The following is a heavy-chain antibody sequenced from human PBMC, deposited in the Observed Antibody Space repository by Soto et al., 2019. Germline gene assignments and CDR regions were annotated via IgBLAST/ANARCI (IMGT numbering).Heavy chain of an antibody. CDR1: GGTFSSYT. D-gene: IGHD2-2*01. J-gene: IGHJ3*02. CDR2: IIPILGIA. CDR3: ARDGHIGYCSSTSCHDAFDI. Sequence: SVKVSCKASGGTFSSYTISWVRQAPGQGLEWMGRIIPILGIANYAQKFQGRVTITADKSTSTAYMELSSLRSEDTAVYYCARDGHIGYCSSTSCHDAFDIWG. V-gene: IGHV1-69*04.